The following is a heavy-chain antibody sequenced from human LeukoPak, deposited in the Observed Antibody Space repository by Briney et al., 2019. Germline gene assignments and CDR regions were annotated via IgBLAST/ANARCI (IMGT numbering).Heavy chain of an antibody. CDR1: GFTFSSYG. Sequence: HPGGSLRLSCAASGFTFSSYGMHWVRPAPGKGLEWVAVISYNGSNKYYADSVKGRFTISRDNSKNTLYLQMNSLRAEDTAVYYCAKDFSRKKLSDYFDYWGQGTLVTVSS. D-gene: IGHD2/OR15-2a*01. CDR2: ISYNGSNK. CDR3: AKDFSRKKLSDYFDY. J-gene: IGHJ4*02. V-gene: IGHV3-30*18.